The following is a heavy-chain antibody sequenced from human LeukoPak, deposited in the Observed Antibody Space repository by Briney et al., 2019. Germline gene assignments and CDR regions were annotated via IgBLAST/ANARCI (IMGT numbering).Heavy chain of an antibody. V-gene: IGHV3-23*01. D-gene: IGHD3-9*01. J-gene: IGHJ4*02. CDR3: ARDSPLLTV. CDR2: IGDDVVST. CDR1: GFTFSSHA. Sequence: GGSLRLSCAASGFTFSSHAMSWVRQDPGKGLEWVSAIGDDVVSTHYAESVKGRFTISRDNSKNTLYLQMNSLRAEDTATYYCARDSPLLTVWGQGTLVTVSS.